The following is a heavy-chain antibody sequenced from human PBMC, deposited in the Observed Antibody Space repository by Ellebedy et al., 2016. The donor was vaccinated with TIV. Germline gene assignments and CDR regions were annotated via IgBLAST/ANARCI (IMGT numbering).Heavy chain of an antibody. CDR1: GFTFSSYW. J-gene: IGHJ3*02. Sequence: GESLKISCAASGFTFSSYWMTWVRQAPGKGLEWVANINQDGSEQYYVDSVQGRFTISRDNARNSLNLQMNRVRAEDAAVYYCATDGSYGDYRSPTHAFVMWGQGTMVIVSS. CDR3: ATDGSYGDYRSPTHAFVM. D-gene: IGHD4-17*01. V-gene: IGHV3-7*01. CDR2: INQDGSEQ.